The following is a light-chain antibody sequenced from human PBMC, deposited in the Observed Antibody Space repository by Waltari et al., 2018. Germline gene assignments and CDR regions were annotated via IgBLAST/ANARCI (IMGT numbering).Light chain of an antibody. CDR1: LSNIGANF. Sequence: QSVLTQPPSASGTPGQSVTISCSGSLSNIGANFVYWYQQVPGTAPNILIYRNDQRPSGVPDRVSASKSGTSASLAISVLRSEDEADYFCAAWDDSLSGHVVFGTGTKVIV. CDR3: AAWDDSLSGHVV. V-gene: IGLV1-47*01. CDR2: RND. J-gene: IGLJ1*01.